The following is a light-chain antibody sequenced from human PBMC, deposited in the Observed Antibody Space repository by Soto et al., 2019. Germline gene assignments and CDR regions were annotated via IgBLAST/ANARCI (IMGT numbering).Light chain of an antibody. CDR2: GVS. CDR1: QSVSSTY. CDR3: HQFGTSPKT. J-gene: IGKJ1*01. V-gene: IGKV3-20*01. Sequence: EVVLTQSPGTLSLSPGERATLSCRASQSVSSTYLAWYQHKPVQAPRLLIYGVSSRATGIPDRFSGSGSGTHFTLTISKLEPEDFAVYYCHQFGTSPKTFGQGTQVE.